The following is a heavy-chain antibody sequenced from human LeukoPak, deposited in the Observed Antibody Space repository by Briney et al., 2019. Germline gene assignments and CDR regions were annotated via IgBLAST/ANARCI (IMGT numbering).Heavy chain of an antibody. J-gene: IGHJ4*02. V-gene: IGHV3-64D*09. CDR3: VKDLAVYCSGGSCYHHFYY. Sequence: GGSLRLSCSASGFTFSSYAMHWVRQAPGKGLEYVSAISSNGGSTYYADSVKGRFTISRDNSKNTLYLQMSSLRAEDTAVYYCVKDLAVYCSGGSCYHHFYYWGQGTLVTVSS. D-gene: IGHD2-15*01. CDR2: ISSNGGST. CDR1: GFTFSSYA.